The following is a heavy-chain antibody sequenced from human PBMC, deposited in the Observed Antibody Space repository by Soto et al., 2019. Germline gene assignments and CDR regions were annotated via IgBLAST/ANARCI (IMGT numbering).Heavy chain of an antibody. CDR3: ARHMGSGYADY. D-gene: IGHD5-12*01. V-gene: IGHV4-39*01. CDR1: GGSISSSSYD. J-gene: IGHJ4*02. Sequence: QLQLQESGPGLVKPSETLSLTCTVSGGSISSSSYDWGWIRQPPGKGLEWIGSIYYSGSTYYNPSLKSRVTISVDTSKNQFSLKLSSVTAADTAVYYCARHMGSGYADYWGQGTLVTVSS. CDR2: IYYSGST.